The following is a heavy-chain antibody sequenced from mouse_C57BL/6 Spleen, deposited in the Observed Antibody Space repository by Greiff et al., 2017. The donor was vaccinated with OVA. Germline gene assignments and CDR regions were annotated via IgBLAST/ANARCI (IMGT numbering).Heavy chain of an antibody. J-gene: IGHJ2*01. CDR3: ARRHDDYGPYFDY. CDR1: GFSLSTSGMG. CDR2: IYWDDDK. V-gene: IGHV8-12*01. Sequence: QVTLKESGPGILQSSQTLSLTCSFSGFSLSTSGMGVSWIRQPSGKGLEWLAHIYWDDDKRYNPSLKSRPTISKDTSRNQVFLKITSVDTADTATYYCARRHDDYGPYFDYWGQGTTLTVSS. D-gene: IGHD2-4*01.